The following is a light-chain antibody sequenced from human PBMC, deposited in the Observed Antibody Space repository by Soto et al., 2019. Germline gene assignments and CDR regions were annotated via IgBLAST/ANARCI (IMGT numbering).Light chain of an antibody. CDR3: GTWDSSLSAVV. Sequence: QSVLTQPPSVSAAPGQKVTISCSGSSSNIGNNYVSWYQQLPGTAPKLLIYENSKRFSGVPDRFSGSQSGTSATLGITGLQTGDEADYHCGTWDSSLSAVVFGGGTKLTVL. CDR1: SSNIGNNY. V-gene: IGLV1-51*02. J-gene: IGLJ2*01. CDR2: ENS.